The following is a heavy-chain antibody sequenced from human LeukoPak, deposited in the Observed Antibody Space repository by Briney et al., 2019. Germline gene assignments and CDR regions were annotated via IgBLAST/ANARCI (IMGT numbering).Heavy chain of an antibody. D-gene: IGHD1/OR15-1a*01. CDR2: VSYDGNNE. Sequence: GGSLRLSCAPSGFTLSSHGMHWVRQARGKGGEGVAVVSYDGNNEDYAESVKGRFTIPRDNSKNTLYLQMNSLRAEDTAVYYCARPSRGTNAFDIWGQGAMVTVSS. V-gene: IGHV3-30*03. CDR1: GFTLSSHG. CDR3: ARPSRGTNAFDI. J-gene: IGHJ3*02.